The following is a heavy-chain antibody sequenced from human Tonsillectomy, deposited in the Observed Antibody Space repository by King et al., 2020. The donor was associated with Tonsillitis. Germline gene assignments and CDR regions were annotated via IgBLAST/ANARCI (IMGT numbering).Heavy chain of an antibody. CDR1: GRIFSTYA. D-gene: IGHD2-15*01. CDR2: IIPMFGTA. V-gene: IGHV1-69*01. Sequence: VQLVESGAVVKKPGSSVKVSCKASGRIFSTYAISWVRQAPGQGLEWMGGIIPMFGTADYAQKFQGRGTFTADESTRTVYMGLSSLRSEDTAVYYCARGYCSVDTCYSGSFYFDYWDQGTLVTVSS. CDR3: ARGYCSVDTCYSGSFYFDY. J-gene: IGHJ4*02.